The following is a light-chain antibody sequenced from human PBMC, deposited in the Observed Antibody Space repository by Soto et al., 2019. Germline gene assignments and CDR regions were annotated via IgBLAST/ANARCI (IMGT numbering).Light chain of an antibody. V-gene: IGLV2-8*01. CDR2: EVS. J-gene: IGLJ3*02. Sequence: QSALTQPPSASGSPGQSVTISCTGTSSDVGGYNYVSWYQQHPGKAPKLMIYEVSKRPSGVPDRFSVSKSGNTASLTVSGLQAEDEADYYCSSYAGSNNLVFGGGTKLTV. CDR3: SSYAGSNNLV. CDR1: SSDVGGYNY.